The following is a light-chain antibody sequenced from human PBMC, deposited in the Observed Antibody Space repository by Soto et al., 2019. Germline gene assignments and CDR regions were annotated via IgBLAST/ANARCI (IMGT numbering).Light chain of an antibody. J-gene: IGLJ1*01. Sequence: QSVLTQPASVSGSPGQSITISCIGTSSDIGRYKLVSWYQHRPGKAPKLIIYEVTKRPSGVSNRFSASKSGNTASLTISGLQAEDEADYYCCSFAGSTPYVFGTGTKVTVL. CDR1: SSDIGRYKL. V-gene: IGLV2-23*02. CDR3: CSFAGSTPYV. CDR2: EVT.